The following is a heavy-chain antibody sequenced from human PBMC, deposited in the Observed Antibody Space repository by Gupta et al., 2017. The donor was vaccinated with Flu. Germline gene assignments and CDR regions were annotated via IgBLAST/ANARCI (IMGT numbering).Heavy chain of an antibody. CDR3: ARGRVAAAGTSIGYYYYMDV. CDR1: GGSFSGYS. V-gene: IGHV4-34*01. Sequence: QVQLQQWGAGLLKHSETLSLTCAVYGGSFSGYSWSWISQTPGKGLEWIGEINHSGSTNYNPSLKSRVTISVDTSKNQFSLKLSSVTAADTAVYYCARGRVAAAGTSIGYYYYMDVWGKGTTVTVSS. J-gene: IGHJ6*03. D-gene: IGHD6-13*01. CDR2: INHSGST.